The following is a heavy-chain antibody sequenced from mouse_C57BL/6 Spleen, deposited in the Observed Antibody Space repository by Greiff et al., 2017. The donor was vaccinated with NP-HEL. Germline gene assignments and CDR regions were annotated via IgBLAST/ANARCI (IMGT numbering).Heavy chain of an antibody. Sequence: VKLMESGAELVKPGASVKLSCKASGYTFTSYWMHWVKQRPGQGLEWIGMIHPNSGSTNYNEKFKSKATLTVDKSSSTAYMQLSSLTSEDSAVYYCARDYGSSLDYWGQGTTLTVSS. CDR1: GYTFTSYW. D-gene: IGHD1-1*01. CDR3: ARDYGSSLDY. CDR2: IHPNSGST. J-gene: IGHJ2*01. V-gene: IGHV1-64*01.